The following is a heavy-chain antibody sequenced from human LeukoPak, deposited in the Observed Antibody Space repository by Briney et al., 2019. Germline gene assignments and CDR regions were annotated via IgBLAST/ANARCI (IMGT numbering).Heavy chain of an antibody. V-gene: IGHV3-74*01. D-gene: IGHD5-18*01. CDR3: ARDRRYGYYFDY. Sequence: GGSLRLSCAGSGFTLSSYWMHWVRQAPGKGLVWVSRFYSDGSRTNYADSVKGRFTISGDNAKNTQYLQMNSLRAEDTAVYYCARDRRYGYYFDYWGQGILVTVSS. J-gene: IGHJ4*02. CDR2: FYSDGSRT. CDR1: GFTLSSYW.